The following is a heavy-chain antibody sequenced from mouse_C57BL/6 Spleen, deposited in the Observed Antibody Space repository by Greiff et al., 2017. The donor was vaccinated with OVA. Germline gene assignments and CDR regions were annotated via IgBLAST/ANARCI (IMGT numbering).Heavy chain of an antibody. Sequence: QVQLQQPGAELVKPGASVKLSCKASGYTFTSYWMHWVKQRPGQGLEWIGMIHPNSGSTNYNEKFKSKATLTVDKSSSTAYMQLSSLTSEDSAVYHCARGDGEGDAMDYWGQGTSVTVSS. D-gene: IGHD2-3*01. V-gene: IGHV1-64*01. CDR2: IHPNSGST. J-gene: IGHJ4*01. CDR3: ARGDGEGDAMDY. CDR1: GYTFTSYW.